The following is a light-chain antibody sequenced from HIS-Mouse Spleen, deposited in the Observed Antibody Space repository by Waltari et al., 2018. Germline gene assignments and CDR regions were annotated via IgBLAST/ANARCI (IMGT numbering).Light chain of an antibody. Sequence: SYELTQPPSVSVSPGQTASITCSGAKLGDKYACWYQQKPGQSPGLVSYKDSKRPSGIPERISGSNSGNTATLTISGTQAMDEADYYCQAWDSSTVVFGGGTKLTVL. V-gene: IGLV3-1*01. CDR3: QAWDSSTVV. CDR1: KLGDKY. CDR2: KDS. J-gene: IGLJ2*01.